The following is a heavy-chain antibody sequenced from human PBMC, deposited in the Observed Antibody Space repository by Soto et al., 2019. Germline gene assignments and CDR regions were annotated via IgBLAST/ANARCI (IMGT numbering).Heavy chain of an antibody. Sequence: QVQLVQSGAEVRQPASSVKVSCKTSGGPFSSYAITWVRQAPGQGLEWLGGIVPIVDTSTYAQRFQGRVTITADESTITVYMELISLRSDDTAVYYCVRVVAIPGYPDNWGKGKLVTVSS. D-gene: IGHD5-12*01. CDR3: VRVVAIPGYPDN. CDR1: GGPFSSYA. J-gene: IGHJ4*02. V-gene: IGHV1-69*12. CDR2: IVPIVDTS.